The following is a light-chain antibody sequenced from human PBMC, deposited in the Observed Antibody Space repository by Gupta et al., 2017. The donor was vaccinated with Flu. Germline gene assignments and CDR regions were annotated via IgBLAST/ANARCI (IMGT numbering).Light chain of an antibody. V-gene: IGKV6-21*01. J-gene: IGKJ2*03. CDR2: YVS. CDR3: QHTNSLRQS. CDR1: EGLGSN. Sequence: ETVLTQSPEFQSVTPKETVTITCRASEGLGSNLHWFQQRPHQSPRLLIKYVSESFPGVPSRFSGSGSGTDYTLTIHGLEPEDAGTYYCQHTNSLRQSFGQGTRLEI.